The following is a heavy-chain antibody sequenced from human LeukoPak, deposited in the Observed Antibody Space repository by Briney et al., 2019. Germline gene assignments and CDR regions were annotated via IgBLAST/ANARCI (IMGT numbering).Heavy chain of an antibody. J-gene: IGHJ6*02. Sequence: ASETLSLTCSVSSGSISDSSYYWGWVRQPPGRGLEWIGTTYYSGSTFYNPSLKSRVTISVDTSKDQFSLKLTSVTAADTAVYYCAKDAAVFYMDVWGQGTTVTVSS. CDR3: AKDAAVFYMDV. CDR1: SGSISDSSYY. V-gene: IGHV4-39*02. D-gene: IGHD3-9*01. CDR2: TYYSGST.